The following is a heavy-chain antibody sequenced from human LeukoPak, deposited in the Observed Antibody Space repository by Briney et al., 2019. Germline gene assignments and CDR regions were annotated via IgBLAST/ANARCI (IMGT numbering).Heavy chain of an antibody. CDR1: GFTFSSYA. D-gene: IGHD6-19*01. CDR2: VSAGGDNT. V-gene: IGHV3-23*01. CDR3: AKKRTPVAGTNYFDY. J-gene: IGHJ4*02. Sequence: GGSLRLSCAASGFTFSSYAMSWVRQAPGKGLEWVSAVSAGGDNTYYAESVKGRFTISRDNSKNTVCLQMTSVTAEDTARYYCAKKRTPVAGTNYFDYWGQGILVTVSS.